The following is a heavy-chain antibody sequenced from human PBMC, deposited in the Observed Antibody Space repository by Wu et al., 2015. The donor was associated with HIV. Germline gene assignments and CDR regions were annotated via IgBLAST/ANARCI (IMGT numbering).Heavy chain of an antibody. CDR2: SSPKNGYA. V-gene: IGHV1-18*04. D-gene: IGHD5-24*01. CDR1: GYIFVNYG. Sequence: QVKFVQSGTEVKKPGASVKVSCKASGYIFVNYGLSWVRQAPGRRPEWLGWSSPKNGYAEPVQKFQGRLTMTTDTSTNTAYMELRSLMSDDTAIYYCARDSRENRENYPRFWGQGTMVIVSS. CDR3: ARDSRENRENYPRF. J-gene: IGHJ3*01.